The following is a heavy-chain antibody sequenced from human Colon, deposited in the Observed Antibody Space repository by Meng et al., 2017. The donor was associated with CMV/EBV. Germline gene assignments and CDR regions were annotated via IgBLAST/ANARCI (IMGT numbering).Heavy chain of an antibody. CDR1: GDSLSPHY. Sequence: SETLSLTCTVSGDSLSPHYWSWTRQSPGKGLEWIGFIHDSGSTTYNPSLQRRVTISVDTSKNQFSLQLNSVTAADTAIYYCARGIGGRAPLDVWGPGTTVTVSS. CDR2: IHDSGST. J-gene: IGHJ6*02. V-gene: IGHV4-59*11. CDR3: ARGIGGRAPLDV.